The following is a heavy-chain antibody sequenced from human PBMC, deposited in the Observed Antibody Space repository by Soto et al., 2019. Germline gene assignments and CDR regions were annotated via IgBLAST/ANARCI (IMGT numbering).Heavy chain of an antibody. CDR1: GYTFTSYD. CDR2: MNPNSGNT. J-gene: IGHJ6*02. CDR3: ARDGSGFLYYYYYYGMDV. V-gene: IGHV1-8*01. Sequence: ASVKVSCKASGYTFTSYDINWVRQATGQGLEWMGWMNPNSGNTGYAQKFQGRVTMTRNTSISTAYMELSSLRSEDTAVYYCARDGSGFLYYYYYYGMDVWGQGTTVTVS. D-gene: IGHD3-3*01.